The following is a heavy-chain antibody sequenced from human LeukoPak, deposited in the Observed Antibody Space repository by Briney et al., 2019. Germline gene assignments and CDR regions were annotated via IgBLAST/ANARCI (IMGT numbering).Heavy chain of an antibody. CDR2: IYYSGST. CDR1: GGSISSSSYY. CDR3: ARRGIAAPFDP. D-gene: IGHD6-13*01. Sequence: SETLSLTCTVPGGSISSSSYYWGWIRQPPGKGLEWIGSIYYSGSTYYNPSLKSRVTISVDTSKNQFSLKLSSVTAADTAVYYCARRGIAAPFDPWGQGTLVTVSS. V-gene: IGHV4-39*01. J-gene: IGHJ5*02.